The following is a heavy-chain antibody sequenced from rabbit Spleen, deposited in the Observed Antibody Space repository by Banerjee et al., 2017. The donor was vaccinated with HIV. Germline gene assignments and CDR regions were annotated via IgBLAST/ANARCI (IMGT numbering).Heavy chain of an antibody. Sequence: QSLEESGGDLVKPGASLTLTCTASGFSFSSNYYMCWVRQAPGKGLEWIACIYAGSSGSTYYASWAKGRFTISKTSSTTVTLQMTSLTAADTATYFCARDYVGGGGYGYVKFNLWGQGTLVTVS. CDR1: GFSFSSNYY. CDR3: ARDYVGGGGYGYVKFNL. D-gene: IGHD6-1*01. V-gene: IGHV1S40*01. CDR2: IYAGSSGST. J-gene: IGHJ4*01.